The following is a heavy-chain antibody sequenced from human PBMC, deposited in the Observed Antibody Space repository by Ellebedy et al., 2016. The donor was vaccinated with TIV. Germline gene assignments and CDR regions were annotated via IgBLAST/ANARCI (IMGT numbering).Heavy chain of an antibody. CDR2: VFFDGST. J-gene: IGHJ6*02. CDR3: ARDHQSGRGRYYYGVGD. D-gene: IGHD3-10*01. Sequence: MPSETLSLTCTVSGGSVSSGGYYWSWFRQAPGKGLEWIGYVFFDGSTNYNPSLKSRVTISVDTSKDQFSLKLNSVTAADTAVYYCARDHQSGRGRYYYGVGDWGQGTTVTVSS. CDR1: GGSVSSGGYY. V-gene: IGHV4-61*08.